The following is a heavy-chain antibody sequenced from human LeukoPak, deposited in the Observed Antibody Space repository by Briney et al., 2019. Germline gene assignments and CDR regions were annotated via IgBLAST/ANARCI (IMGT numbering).Heavy chain of an antibody. CDR1: GFTFSSYG. D-gene: IGHD3-22*01. V-gene: IGHV3-30*02. CDR3: AKDFGYFKPHGFDY. Sequence: PGGSLRLSCAASGFTFSSYGMHWVRQAPGKGLEWVAFIRYDGSYKFYAESVKGRFTVSRDNSKNTLYLQMNSLRAEDTAVYYCAKDFGYFKPHGFDYWGQGTLVTVSS. J-gene: IGHJ4*02. CDR2: IRYDGSYK.